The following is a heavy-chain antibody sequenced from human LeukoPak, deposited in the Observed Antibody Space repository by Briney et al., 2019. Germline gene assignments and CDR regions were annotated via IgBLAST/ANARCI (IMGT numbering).Heavy chain of an antibody. J-gene: IGHJ6*02. CDR2: ISWNSGNI. V-gene: IGHV3-9*01. Sequence: GGSLRLSCAASGFTFDDYAMHWVRQAPGKGLEWVSGISWNSGNIAYADSVKGRFTISGDNAKKSLYLQMNSLRAEDTALYYCAKDMYSSALYYYYGMDAWGQGTTVTVSS. CDR3: AKDMYSSALYYYYGMDA. D-gene: IGHD6-19*01. CDR1: GFTFDDYA.